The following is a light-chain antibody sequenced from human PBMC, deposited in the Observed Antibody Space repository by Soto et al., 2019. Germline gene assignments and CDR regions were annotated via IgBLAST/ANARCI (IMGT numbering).Light chain of an antibody. CDR3: QRYNIAPLT. Sequence: DIQMTQSPSSLSASVGDRVTLTCRASQDISNYLAWYQQKPGKVPKVLIYSASTLQSGVPSRFSCSGSGTEFTLTISSLQPEDVATYYCQRYNIAPLTFGGGTKVEIK. J-gene: IGKJ4*01. CDR2: SAS. CDR1: QDISNY. V-gene: IGKV1-27*01.